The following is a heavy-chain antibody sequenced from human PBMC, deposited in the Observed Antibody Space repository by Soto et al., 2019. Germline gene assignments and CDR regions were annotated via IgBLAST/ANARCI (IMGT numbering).Heavy chain of an antibody. J-gene: IGHJ6*02. CDR2: ISGSGGST. CDR1: GFTFSSYA. Sequence: EVQLLESGGGLVQPGGSLRLSCAASGFTFSSYAMSWVRQAPGKGLEWVSAISGSGGSTYYADSVKGRFTISRDNSKNTLYLQMNSLRAEDTAVYYCAKDSLGGGSGSPHYYYYGMDVWGQGTTVTVSS. D-gene: IGHD3-10*01. CDR3: AKDSLGGGSGSPHYYYYGMDV. V-gene: IGHV3-23*01.